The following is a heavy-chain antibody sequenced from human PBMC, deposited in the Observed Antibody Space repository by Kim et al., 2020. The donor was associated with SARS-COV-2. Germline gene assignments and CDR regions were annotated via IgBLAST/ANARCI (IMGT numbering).Heavy chain of an antibody. Sequence: GGSLRLSCAASGFTFSTPAMSWVRQVPGKGLEWLSSMSESGNTIYYADSVKGRFTMSRDNSKNKLYLQMNSLRAEDTAVYYCSKVWSSSSQYWGQGTLVTVAS. CDR1: GFTFSTPA. V-gene: IGHV3-23*01. CDR3: SKVWSSSSQY. J-gene: IGHJ4*02. CDR2: MSESGNTI. D-gene: IGHD6-6*01.